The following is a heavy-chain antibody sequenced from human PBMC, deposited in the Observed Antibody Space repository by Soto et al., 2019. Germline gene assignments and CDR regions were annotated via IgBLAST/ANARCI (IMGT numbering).Heavy chain of an antibody. CDR1: GFTFSSNA. Sequence: QVQLVESGGGVVQPGRSLRLSCAASGFTFSSNAMHWVRQAPGKGLAFVAVMSYDGSNEYYADSVKGRFTISRDNSKNTLYLQMNSLSAEDTAVYYCARDSILSGTTRPPPLDYWGQGTLVTVSS. J-gene: IGHJ4*02. CDR3: ARDSILSGTTRPPPLDY. D-gene: IGHD4-17*01. V-gene: IGHV3-30-3*01. CDR2: MSYDGSNE.